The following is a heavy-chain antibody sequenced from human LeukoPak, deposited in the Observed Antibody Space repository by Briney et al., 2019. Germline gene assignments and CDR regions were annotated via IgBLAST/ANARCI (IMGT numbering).Heavy chain of an antibody. V-gene: IGHV3-21*01. CDR3: ARDSDDSSGYPPYFDY. D-gene: IGHD3-22*01. J-gene: IGHJ4*02. CDR1: GFTFSSYS. CDR2: ISSSSSYI. Sequence: SGGSLRLSCAASGFTFSSYSMNWVRQAPGKGLEWVSSISSSSSYIYYADSVKGRFTISRDNAKYSLYLQMNSLRAEDTAVYYCARDSDDSSGYPPYFDYWGQGTLVTVSS.